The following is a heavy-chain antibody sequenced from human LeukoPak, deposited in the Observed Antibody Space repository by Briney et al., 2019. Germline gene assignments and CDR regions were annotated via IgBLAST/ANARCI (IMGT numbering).Heavy chain of an antibody. J-gene: IGHJ4*02. CDR3: ARDGWAAAGNFDY. D-gene: IGHD6-13*01. Sequence: GGSLRLSCAASGFTFSSYSMNWVRQAPGKGLEWVSSISSSSSYIYYADSVKGRFTISRDNAKISLYLQMNSLRAEDTAVYYCARDGWAAAGNFDYWGQGTLVTVSS. CDR2: ISSSSSYI. V-gene: IGHV3-21*01. CDR1: GFTFSSYS.